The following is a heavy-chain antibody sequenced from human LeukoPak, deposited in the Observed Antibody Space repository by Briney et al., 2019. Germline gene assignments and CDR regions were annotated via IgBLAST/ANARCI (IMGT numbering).Heavy chain of an antibody. V-gene: IGHV5-51*01. CDR3: ATPYPREYCSSTTCYFNY. CDR2: IYPGDSDT. D-gene: IGHD2-2*01. Sequence: GESLKISCKGSGYSFTSYWIGWVRQMPGKGLEWVGIIYPGDSDTRYSPSFQGQVTISVDKSINTAYLQWSSLKASDTAMYYCATPYPREYCSSTTCYFNYWGQGTLVTVSS. J-gene: IGHJ4*02. CDR1: GYSFTSYW.